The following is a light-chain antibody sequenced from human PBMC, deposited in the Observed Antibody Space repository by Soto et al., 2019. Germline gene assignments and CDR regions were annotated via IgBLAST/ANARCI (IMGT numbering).Light chain of an antibody. Sequence: QSVLTQPASVSGSPGQSITISCTGTNSDIGGYNYVSWYQQHPGKAPKLMIYDVSNRPSGVSYRFSGSKSGNTASLTISGLQAEDEAHYYCSSYTSRSTLGVFGGGTKLTLL. J-gene: IGLJ2*01. CDR2: DVS. CDR1: NSDIGGYNY. V-gene: IGLV2-14*03. CDR3: SSYTSRSTLGV.